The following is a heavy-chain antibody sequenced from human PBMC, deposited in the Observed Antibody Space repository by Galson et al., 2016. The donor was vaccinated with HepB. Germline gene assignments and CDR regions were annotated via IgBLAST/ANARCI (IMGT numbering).Heavy chain of an antibody. Sequence: SVKVSCKASGYTFTTSGISWVRQAPGQGLEWMGWISTYSGNTKYAQKFQGGLTLTTDSSTTTAYMALRSLRFDDTALYYCARDVQYRFDSWGQGTLVTVSS. V-gene: IGHV1-18*01. CDR3: ARDVQYRFDS. J-gene: IGHJ4*02. CDR1: GYTFTTSG. CDR2: ISTYSGNT. D-gene: IGHD2/OR15-2a*01.